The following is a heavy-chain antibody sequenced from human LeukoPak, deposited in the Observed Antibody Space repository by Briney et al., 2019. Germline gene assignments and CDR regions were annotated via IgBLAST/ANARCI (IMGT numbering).Heavy chain of an antibody. CDR3: ATGYYYDSSGMFDY. D-gene: IGHD3-22*01. CDR2: IYYSGST. V-gene: IGHV4-59*01. J-gene: IGHJ4*02. Sequence: PSETLSLTCTVSGGSISSYYWSWIRQPPGQGLEWIGYIYYSGSTNYNPSFKSRVTISVDTSKSQFSLNLSSVSAADTAVYYCATGYYYDSSGMFDYWGQGILVTVSS. CDR1: GGSISSYY.